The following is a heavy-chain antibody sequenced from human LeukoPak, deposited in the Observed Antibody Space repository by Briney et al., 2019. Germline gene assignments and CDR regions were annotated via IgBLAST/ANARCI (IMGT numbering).Heavy chain of an antibody. J-gene: IGHJ6*03. CDR3: ARNVISGYSYYYYYYMDV. D-gene: IGHD3-22*01. V-gene: IGHV4-4*07. CDR2: IYTSGST. Sequence: SSETLSLTCTVSGGSISSYYWSWIRQPAGKGLEWIGRIYTSGSTNYNPSLKSRVTISVDKSKNQFSLKLSSVTAADTAVYYCARNVISGYSYYYYYYMDVWGKGTTVTVSS. CDR1: GGSISSYY.